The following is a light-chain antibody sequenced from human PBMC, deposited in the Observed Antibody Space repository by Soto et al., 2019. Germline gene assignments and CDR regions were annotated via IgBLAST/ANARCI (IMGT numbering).Light chain of an antibody. CDR3: QQYGSSPVT. J-gene: IGKJ5*01. Sequence: EIVLTQSPGTLSLSPGERATLSCRASQSVSSSYLAWYQQKPGQAPRLLIYGASSRATGIPDRFSGSGSGTDFTLTISRLEPEDFAVYYCQQYGSSPVTFGHGTRLAIK. V-gene: IGKV3-20*01. CDR2: GAS. CDR1: QSVSSSY.